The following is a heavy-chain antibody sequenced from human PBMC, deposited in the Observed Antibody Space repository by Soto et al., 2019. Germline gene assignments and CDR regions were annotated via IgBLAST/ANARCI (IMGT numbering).Heavy chain of an antibody. CDR2: IYWDDDK. CDR1: GFSLSTSGVG. J-gene: IGHJ4*02. CDR3: AHARSYDYIWGSYRRDYFDY. V-gene: IGHV2-5*02. D-gene: IGHD3-16*02. Sequence: SGPTLVKPTQTLTLTCTFSGFSLSTSGVGVGWIRQPPGKALEWLALIYWDDDKRYSPSLKSRSTITKDTSKNQVVLTMTNMDPVDTATYYCAHARSYDYIWGSYRRDYFDYWGQGTLVTVSS.